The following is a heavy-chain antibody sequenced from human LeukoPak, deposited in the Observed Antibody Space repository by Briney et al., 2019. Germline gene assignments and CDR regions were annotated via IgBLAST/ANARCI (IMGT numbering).Heavy chain of an antibody. Sequence: KPSETLSLTCTVSGGSISSYYWSWIRQPPGKGLEWIGYIYYSGSTNYNPSLKSRVTISVDTSKNQFSLKLSSVTAADTAVYYCARQGGSGGGLYSYYYYGMDVWGQGTTVTVSS. CDR2: IYYSGST. D-gene: IGHD2-15*01. J-gene: IGHJ6*02. V-gene: IGHV4-59*08. CDR3: ARQGGSGGGLYSYYYYGMDV. CDR1: GGSISSYY.